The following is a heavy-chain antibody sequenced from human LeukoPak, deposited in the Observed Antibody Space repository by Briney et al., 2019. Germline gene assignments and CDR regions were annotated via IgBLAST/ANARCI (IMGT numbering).Heavy chain of an antibody. CDR3: ARDESFHDSSGHHTYFGH. Sequence: GASVKVSCKASGYTFTIYGLNWVRQAPGQGLEWMGWINTNTGNPTYAQGFTGRLVFSLDTSVSTAYLQISSLEAEDTAVYYCARDESFHDSSGHHTYFGHWGQGTQVTVS. CDR1: GYTFTIYG. V-gene: IGHV7-4-1*02. CDR2: INTNTGNP. D-gene: IGHD3-22*01. J-gene: IGHJ5*02.